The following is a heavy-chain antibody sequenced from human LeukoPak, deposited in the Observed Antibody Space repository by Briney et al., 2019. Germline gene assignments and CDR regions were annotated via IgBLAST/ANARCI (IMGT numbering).Heavy chain of an antibody. J-gene: IGHJ6*02. V-gene: IGHV3-23*01. CDR1: GFTFSSYA. CDR3: AKDLVSIPTCYYCGMDV. CDR2: MSGGGAST. Sequence: GGSLRLSCAASGFTFSSYAMSWVRQAPGKGLEWVSGMSGGGASTFYADSVRGRFTISRDNSKNTLYLQMNSLRAEDTAVYYCAKDLVSIPTCYYCGMDVWGQGTTVTVSS. D-gene: IGHD5/OR15-5a*01.